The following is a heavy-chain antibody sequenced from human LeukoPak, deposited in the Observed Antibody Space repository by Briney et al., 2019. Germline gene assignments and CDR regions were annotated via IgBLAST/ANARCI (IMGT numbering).Heavy chain of an antibody. D-gene: IGHD3-10*01. V-gene: IGHV3-21*04. CDR1: GFTFSSYS. CDR2: ISSSSSYI. J-gene: IGHJ4*02. Sequence: GGSLRLSCAASGFTFSSYSMNWVRQAPGKGLEWVSSISSSSSYIYYADSVKGRFTISRDNSKNTLYLQMNSLRAEDTAVYYCAKDSFVFGDYGSGSYPNFDYWGQGTLVTVSS. CDR3: AKDSFVFGDYGSGSYPNFDY.